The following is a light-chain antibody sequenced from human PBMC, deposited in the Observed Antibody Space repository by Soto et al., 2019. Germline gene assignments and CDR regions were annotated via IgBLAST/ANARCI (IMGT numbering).Light chain of an antibody. V-gene: IGKV3-15*01. CDR3: QQYYKWPFT. Sequence: EIVMTQSPATLSVSPGERATLSCRASQSVSSNLAWYPQKPGQAPRLLIYGASTWATGIRATFGGSGSATAFIRTTGSLQSAGFPVYYCQQYYKWPFTFGGGTKVVI. J-gene: IGKJ4*01. CDR2: GAS. CDR1: QSVSSN.